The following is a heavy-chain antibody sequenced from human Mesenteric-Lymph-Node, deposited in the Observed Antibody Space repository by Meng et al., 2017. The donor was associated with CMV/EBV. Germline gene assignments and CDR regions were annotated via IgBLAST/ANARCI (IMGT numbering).Heavy chain of an antibody. CDR2: IAAYSEST. V-gene: IGHV3-23*01. CDR1: GFTFTSYV. D-gene: IGHD3-16*01. J-gene: IGHJ4*02. CDR3: ARLQYFDY. Sequence: GESLKISCAASGFTFTSYVMSWVRQAPGQGLEWFSAIAAYSESTYYADSVKGRFTISRDNAKNSLYLQMNSLRAEDTAVYYCARLQYFDYWGRGTLVTVSS.